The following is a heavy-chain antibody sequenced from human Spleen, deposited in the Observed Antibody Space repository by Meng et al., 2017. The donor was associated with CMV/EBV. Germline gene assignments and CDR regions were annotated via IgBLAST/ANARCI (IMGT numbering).Heavy chain of an antibody. D-gene: IGHD1-26*01. V-gene: IGHV4-39*01. CDR1: GGSISSSSYY. Sequence: SETLSLTCTVSGGSISSSSYYWGWIRQPPGKGLEWIGSIYYSGSTYYNPSLKSRVTISVDTSKNQFSLKLSFVTAADTAVYYCGGGTYYTYFYYPMDVWGHGTTVTVSS. CDR3: GGGTYYTYFYYPMDV. J-gene: IGHJ6*02. CDR2: IYYSGST.